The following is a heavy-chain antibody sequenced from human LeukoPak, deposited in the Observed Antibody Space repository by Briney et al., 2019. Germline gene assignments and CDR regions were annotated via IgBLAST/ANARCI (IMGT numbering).Heavy chain of an antibody. CDR1: GGSISSYY. V-gene: IGHV4-59*08. CDR2: IYYSGST. Sequence: SETLSLTCTVSGGSISSYYWSWIRRPPGKGLEWIGYIYYSGSTNYNPSLKSRVTISVDTSKNQFSLKLSSVTAADTAVYYCARRGYKEYYFDYWGQGTLVTVSS. J-gene: IGHJ4*02. CDR3: ARRGYKEYYFDY. D-gene: IGHD2-2*02.